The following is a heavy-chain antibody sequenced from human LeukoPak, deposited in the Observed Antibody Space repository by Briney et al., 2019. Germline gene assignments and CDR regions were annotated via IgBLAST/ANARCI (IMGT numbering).Heavy chain of an antibody. CDR2: ISSSGSSI. V-gene: IGHV3-48*03. D-gene: IGHD5-24*01. J-gene: IGHJ3*02. CDR3: ARGKWSLQGWLQSGQEPIDI. Sequence: GGSLRLSCAASGFTFNNYEMNWVRQAPGKGLEWVSYISSSGSSIYYADSVKGRFTISRDNARNSLYLQMNTLRAEDTAVYYCARGKWSLQGWLQSGQEPIDIWGQGTMVTVSS. CDR1: GFTFNNYE.